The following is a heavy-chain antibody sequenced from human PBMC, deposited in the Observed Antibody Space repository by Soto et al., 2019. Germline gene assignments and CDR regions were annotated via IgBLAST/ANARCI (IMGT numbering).Heavy chain of an antibody. J-gene: IGHJ5*02. CDR3: TTLRLDP. Sequence: ASVEVSCKXSGYTFTALYMNWVRQAPGQGLEWMGWVNPNTGLTRYAQKFQDRVTMTRDTSINTAYMELRGLTSDDTAVYYCTTLRLDPWGQGTLVTVSS. CDR1: GYTFTALY. D-gene: IGHD3-9*01. CDR2: VNPNTGLT. V-gene: IGHV1-2*02.